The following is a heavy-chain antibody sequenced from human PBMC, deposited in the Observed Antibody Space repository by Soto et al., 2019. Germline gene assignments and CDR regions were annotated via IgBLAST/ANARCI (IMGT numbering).Heavy chain of an antibody. D-gene: IGHD2-15*01. J-gene: IGHJ4*02. CDR3: ARADPDASVGY. CDR1: GVSISGSRYY. Sequence: SETLSLTCTVSGVSISGSRYYWGWIRQPPGRGLEWIGNIYYSGSTYYNPSLKSRVAISADTSKNQFSLRMNSMIAADTAVYYCARADPDASVGYWGQGTLVTVSS. CDR2: IYYSGST. V-gene: IGHV4-39*07.